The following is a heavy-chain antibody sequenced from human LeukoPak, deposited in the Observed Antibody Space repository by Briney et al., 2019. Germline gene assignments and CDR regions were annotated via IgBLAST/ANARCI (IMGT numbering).Heavy chain of an antibody. J-gene: IGHJ4*02. CDR1: GGSISSGGYY. D-gene: IGHD2-2*01. Sequence: SQTLSLTCTVSGGSISSGGYYWSWIRQHPGKGLEWIGYIYYSGSTYYNPSLKSRVTTSVDTSKNQFSLKLSSVTAADTAVYYCARLKRNGLPEIWGQGTLVTVSS. CDR3: ARLKRNGLPEI. V-gene: IGHV4-31*03. CDR2: IYYSGST.